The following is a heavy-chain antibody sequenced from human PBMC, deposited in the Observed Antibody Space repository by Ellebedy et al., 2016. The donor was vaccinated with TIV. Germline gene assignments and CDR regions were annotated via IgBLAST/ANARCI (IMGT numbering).Heavy chain of an antibody. CDR2: IWYDGSEK. Sequence: GGSLRLSCAASGFSFRDYGMHWVRQAPGKGLEWVAVIWYDGSEKYYADSVKGRFTISRDNSKNTLYLQMSSLRVEDTAVYYCARGERDTSVIIFDYWGQGTLVAVSS. J-gene: IGHJ4*02. CDR3: ARGERDTSVIIFDY. CDR1: GFSFRDYG. D-gene: IGHD5-18*01. V-gene: IGHV3-33*01.